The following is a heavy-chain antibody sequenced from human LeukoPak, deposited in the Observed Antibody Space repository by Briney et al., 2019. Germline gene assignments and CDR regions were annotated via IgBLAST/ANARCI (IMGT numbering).Heavy chain of an antibody. CDR2: INHSGST. J-gene: IGHJ2*01. CDR3: ATSIRFGGAGQYFDL. CDR1: GGSFSGYY. Sequence: SETLSLTCAVYGGSFSGYYWSWIRQPPGKGLEWIGEINHSGSTNYNPSLKSRVTISVDTSKNQFSLKLSSVTAADTAVYYCATSIRFGGAGQYFDLWGRGTLVTVSS. D-gene: IGHD3-16*01. V-gene: IGHV4-34*01.